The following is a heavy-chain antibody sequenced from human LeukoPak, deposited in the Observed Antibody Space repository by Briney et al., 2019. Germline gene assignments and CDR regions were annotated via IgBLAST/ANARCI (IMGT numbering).Heavy chain of an antibody. Sequence: TYYTDSVKRRFTISRDNSKNTLYLQMNSLSAEDTAIYYCAKWGDYDVLTGYYDSDYWGQGTLVTVSS. J-gene: IGHJ4*02. V-gene: IGHV3-23*01. D-gene: IGHD3-9*01. CDR2: T. CDR3: AKWGDYDVLTGYYDSDY.